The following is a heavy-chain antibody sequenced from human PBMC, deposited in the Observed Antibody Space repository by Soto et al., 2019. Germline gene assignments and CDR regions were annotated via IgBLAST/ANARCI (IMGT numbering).Heavy chain of an antibody. CDR1: GGNFNGHA. J-gene: IGHJ4*02. Sequence: QVQLVQSGAEVKKPGSSVKVSCKASGGNFNGHAISWVRQAPGQGLEWVGGIVPFFKGTKYAEKFQGRVTITADESTSTAYMDLSSLRSEDTAVYYCARDIVIGGIDYWGQGTLVTVSS. V-gene: IGHV1-69*01. D-gene: IGHD1-26*01. CDR3: ARDIVIGGIDY. CDR2: IVPFFKGT.